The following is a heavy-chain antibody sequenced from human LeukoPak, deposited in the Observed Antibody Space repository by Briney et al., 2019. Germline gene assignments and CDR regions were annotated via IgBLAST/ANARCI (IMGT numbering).Heavy chain of an antibody. V-gene: IGHV3-23*01. CDR1: GFTFSSYA. CDR2: ISGSGGST. CDR3: AKDLPMTPRGY. D-gene: IGHD3-10*01. Sequence: GGSLRLSCAASGFTFSSYAMSGVRQAPGKGLEGVSAISGSGGSTYYADSVKGRFTISRDNSKNTLYLQMNSLRAEDTAVYYCAKDLPMTPRGYWGQGTLVTVSS. J-gene: IGHJ4*02.